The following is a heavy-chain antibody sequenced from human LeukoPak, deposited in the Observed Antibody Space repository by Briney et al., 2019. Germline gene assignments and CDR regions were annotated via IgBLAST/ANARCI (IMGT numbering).Heavy chain of an antibody. D-gene: IGHD3-3*01. J-gene: IGHJ6*02. CDR3: ARDDPSYDFWSGYYRDYYGMDV. CDR1: GGTFSSYA. Sequence: SVKVSCKASGGTFSSYAISWVRQAPGQGLEWMGGIIPIFGTANYAQKFQGRVTITADESTSTAYMELSSLRSEDTAVYYCARDDPSYDFWSGYYRDYYGMDVWGQGTTVTVSS. V-gene: IGHV1-69*13. CDR2: IIPIFGTA.